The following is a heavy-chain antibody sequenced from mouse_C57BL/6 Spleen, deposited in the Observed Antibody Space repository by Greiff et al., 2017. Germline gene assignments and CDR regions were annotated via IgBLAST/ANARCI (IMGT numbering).Heavy chain of an antibody. CDR1: GYTFTDYY. V-gene: IGHV1-26*01. CDR3: ARWRGYPYAMDY. D-gene: IGHD2-2*01. CDR2: INPNNGGT. Sequence: VQLQQSGPELVKPGASVKISCKASGYTFTDYYMNWVKQSHGKSLEWIGDINPNNGGTSYNQKFKGKATLTVDKSSSTAYMELRSLTSEASAVYYCARWRGYPYAMDYWGQGTSVTVSS. J-gene: IGHJ4*01.